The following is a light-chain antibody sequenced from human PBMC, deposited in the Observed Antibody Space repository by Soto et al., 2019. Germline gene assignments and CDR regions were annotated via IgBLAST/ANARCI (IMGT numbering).Light chain of an antibody. Sequence: QSVLTQAASVSGSPGQSITISCTGTSSDIGGSDYVSWYQKHPGKAPKVIIYEVSDRPSGVSDRFSGSKSGNTASLAISGVQGGDEADYYCSSYVTSGTLVFGGGTKLTVL. CDR2: EVS. J-gene: IGLJ3*02. CDR3: SSYVTSGTLV. CDR1: SSDIGGSDY. V-gene: IGLV2-14*01.